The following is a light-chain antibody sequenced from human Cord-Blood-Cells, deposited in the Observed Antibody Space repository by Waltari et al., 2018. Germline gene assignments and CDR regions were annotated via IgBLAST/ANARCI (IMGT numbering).Light chain of an antibody. CDR2: YAS. J-gene: IGKJ4*01. CDR3: QQRSNWPLT. V-gene: IGKV3-11*01. CDR1: QSVSSY. Sequence: ELVLTQSPATLSLSPGERANLSCSASQSVSSYLAWYQQKPGQAPRPLIYYASNRATGIPARFSGSGSGTDFTLTISSLEPEDFAVYYCQQRSNWPLTFGGGTKVEIK.